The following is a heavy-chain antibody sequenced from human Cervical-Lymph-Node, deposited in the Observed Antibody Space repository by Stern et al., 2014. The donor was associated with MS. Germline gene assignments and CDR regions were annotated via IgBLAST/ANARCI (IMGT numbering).Heavy chain of an antibody. CDR2: VYYSGTT. CDR1: GGSISSYY. Sequence: QLQLQESGPGLVKPSETLSLTCPMSGGSISSYYWNWIRQPPGKGLEYIGYVYYSGTTMYNPSLKSRVTISVDTSKMQFSLKLSSVTAADTAVYYCARGLRVVRPAGTTSYFDTWGQGTLVTVSS. D-gene: IGHD1-1*01. CDR3: ARGLRVVRPAGTTSYFDT. J-gene: IGHJ5*02. V-gene: IGHV4-59*01.